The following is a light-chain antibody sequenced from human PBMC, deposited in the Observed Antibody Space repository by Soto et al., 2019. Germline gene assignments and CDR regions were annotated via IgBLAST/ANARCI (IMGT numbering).Light chain of an antibody. CDR1: SSDGGGYNY. V-gene: IGLV2-14*01. J-gene: IGLJ1*01. CDR2: EVS. Sequence: QSALAQPAPVSASPGLPITISCTGTSSDGGGYNYFSWYQQQQSKAPTLMIYEVSNQPLGGSNRFSSSKAGNTASLTISGIQAEDEADYYCSSYTSGSTPCVFGTGTKVTV. CDR3: SSYTSGSTPCV.